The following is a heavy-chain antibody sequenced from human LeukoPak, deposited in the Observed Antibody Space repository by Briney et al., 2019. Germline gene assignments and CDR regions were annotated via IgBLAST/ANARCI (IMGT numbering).Heavy chain of an antibody. Sequence: PGGSLRLSCAVSGFDVRNSYMNWVRQAPGKGLEWVPIIYAGGNKYYADSVKGRFTISRDNSMNTLYLQMNSLRVEDTALYYCAREGSGWFDAWGQGSLIIVS. CDR3: AREGSGWFDA. V-gene: IGHV3-53*01. CDR1: GFDVRNSY. CDR2: IYAGGNK. D-gene: IGHD7-27*01. J-gene: IGHJ5*02.